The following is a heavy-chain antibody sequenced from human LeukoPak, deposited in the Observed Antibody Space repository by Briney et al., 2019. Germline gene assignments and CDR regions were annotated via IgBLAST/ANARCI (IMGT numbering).Heavy chain of an antibody. V-gene: IGHV3-23*01. CDR3: GKEGGA. Sequence: GGSLRLSCTASGFTFSTYAMSWVRQAPGEGLEWVSAIGGRGGSTYYADSLGGRFTISRDNSKDTVYLQMNSLKVEDTATYYCGKEGGAWGQGTKVTVSS. D-gene: IGHD3-16*01. J-gene: IGHJ5*02. CDR1: GFTFSTYA. CDR2: IGGRGGST.